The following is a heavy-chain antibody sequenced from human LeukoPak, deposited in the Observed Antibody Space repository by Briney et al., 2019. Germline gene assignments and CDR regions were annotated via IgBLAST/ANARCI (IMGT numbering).Heavy chain of an antibody. J-gene: IGHJ4*02. CDR2: ISAYNGNT. D-gene: IGHD1-26*01. Sequence: ASVKVSCKASGYTFTSYGISWVRQAPGQGLEWMGWISAYNGNTNYAQKLQGRVTMTTDTSTSTAYMELRSLRSDDTAVYYCAKVMLGAVRLHFDYWGQGTLVTVSS. CDR3: AKVMLGAVRLHFDY. V-gene: IGHV1-18*01. CDR1: GYTFTSYG.